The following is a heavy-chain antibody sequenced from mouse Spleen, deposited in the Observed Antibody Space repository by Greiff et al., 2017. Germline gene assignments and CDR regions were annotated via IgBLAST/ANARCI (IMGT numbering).Heavy chain of an antibody. CDR3: AKKSNYGYFDV. Sequence: VKLVESGPGLVQPSQSLSITCTVSGFSLTSYGVHWVRQPPGKGLEWLGVIWSGGSTDYNAAFISRLSISKDNSKSQVFFKMNSLQADDTAIYYCAKKSNYGYFDVWGTGTTVTVSS. CDR2: IWSGGST. V-gene: IGHV2-4*01. J-gene: IGHJ1*03. D-gene: IGHD2-5*01. CDR1: GFSLTSYG.